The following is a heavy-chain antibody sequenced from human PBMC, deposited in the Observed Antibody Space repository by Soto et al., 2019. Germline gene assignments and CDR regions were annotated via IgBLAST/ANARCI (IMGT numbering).Heavy chain of an antibody. J-gene: IGHJ6*03. CDR2: ISGSGGST. Sequence: GGSLRLSCAASGFTFSSYAMSWVRQAPGKGLEWVSAISGSGGSTYYADSVKGRFTISRDNSKNTLYLQMNSLRAEDTAVYYCAKDLFGVVITDYYYYYYMDVWGKGTTVTVSS. D-gene: IGHD3-3*01. V-gene: IGHV3-23*01. CDR1: GFTFSSYA. CDR3: AKDLFGVVITDYYYYYYMDV.